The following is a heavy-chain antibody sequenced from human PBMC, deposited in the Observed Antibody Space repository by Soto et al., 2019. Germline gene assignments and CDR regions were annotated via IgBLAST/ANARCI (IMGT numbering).Heavy chain of an antibody. CDR3: ARDWGYSSNFNWFDP. CDR2: ISYDGTNT. Sequence: GGSLRLSCAASGFTFSNYAMSWVRQAPGKGLEWVATISYDGTNTYYADSVKGRFTISRDNSKNTLYLQMNSLTVEDTAVYTCARDWGYSSNFNWFDPWGQGALVTVSS. V-gene: IGHV3-30-3*01. J-gene: IGHJ5*01. D-gene: IGHD6-13*01. CDR1: GFTFSNYA.